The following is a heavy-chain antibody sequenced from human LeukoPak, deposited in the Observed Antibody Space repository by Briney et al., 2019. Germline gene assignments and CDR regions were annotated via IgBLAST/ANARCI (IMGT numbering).Heavy chain of an antibody. CDR3: AKASRVAAASSLDY. CDR2: ISGSGGST. D-gene: IGHD6-13*01. CDR1: GFTFSSYG. Sequence: GGSLRLSCAASGFTFSSYGMHWVRQAPGKGLEWVSAISGSGGSTYYADSVKGRFTISRDNSKNTLYLQMNSLRAEDTAVYYCAKASRVAAASSLDYWGQGTLVTVSS. V-gene: IGHV3-23*01. J-gene: IGHJ4*02.